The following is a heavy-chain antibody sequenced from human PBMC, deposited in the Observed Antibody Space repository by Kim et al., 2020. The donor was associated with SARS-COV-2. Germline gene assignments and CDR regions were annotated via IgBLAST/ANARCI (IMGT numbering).Heavy chain of an antibody. Sequence: GGSLRLSCAASGFTFSTYAMHWVRQAPGKGLEWVALISYDGYNKYYADSVKGRFTISRDNSKNTLYLQINSLRVEDTAVYYCARSLGGTYRGFDYWGQGTLVTVSS. D-gene: IGHD1-26*01. CDR3: ARSLGGTYRGFDY. J-gene: IGHJ4*02. CDR1: GFTFSTYA. V-gene: IGHV3-30-3*01. CDR2: ISYDGYNK.